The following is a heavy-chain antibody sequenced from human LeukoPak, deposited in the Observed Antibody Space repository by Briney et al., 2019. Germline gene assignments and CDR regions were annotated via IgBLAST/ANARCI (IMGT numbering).Heavy chain of an antibody. CDR3: AREGSGGSSYYYYGMDV. CDR2: ISYDGSNK. CDR1: GFTFSSYA. J-gene: IGHJ6*02. D-gene: IGHD2-15*01. Sequence: GGSPRLSCAASGFTFSSYAMHWVRQAPGKGLEWVPVISYDGSNKYYADSVKGRFTISRDNSKNTLYLQMNSLRAEDTAVYYCAREGSGGSSYYYYGMDVWGQGTTVTVSS. V-gene: IGHV3-30-3*01.